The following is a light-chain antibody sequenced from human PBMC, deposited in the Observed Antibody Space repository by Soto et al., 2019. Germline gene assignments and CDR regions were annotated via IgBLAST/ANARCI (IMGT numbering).Light chain of an antibody. CDR1: SRGIRDYNY. Sequence: QSVLTQPASVSGSPGQSITISCTGTSRGIRDYNYVSWYQQLPGNAPKLIMYEVSNRPSGISNRFSGSKSGNTASLTISRLQAEDEADYYCSSKSPDFFGTGTKLTVL. V-gene: IGLV2-14*01. J-gene: IGLJ1*01. CDR3: SSKSPDF. CDR2: EVS.